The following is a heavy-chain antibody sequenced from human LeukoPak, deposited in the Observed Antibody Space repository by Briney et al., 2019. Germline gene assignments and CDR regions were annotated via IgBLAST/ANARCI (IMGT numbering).Heavy chain of an antibody. J-gene: IGHJ4*02. CDR2: ISSSSSYI. Sequence: GGSLRLSCAASGFTFSNYIMNWVRQAPGKGLEWVSSISSSSSYIYYADSVKGRFTISRDNAKNSLYLQMNSLRAEDTAVYYCARVSATTTTVTNFDYWGQGTLVTVSS. CDR3: ARVSATTTTVTNFDY. CDR1: GFTFSNYI. V-gene: IGHV3-21*01. D-gene: IGHD4-17*01.